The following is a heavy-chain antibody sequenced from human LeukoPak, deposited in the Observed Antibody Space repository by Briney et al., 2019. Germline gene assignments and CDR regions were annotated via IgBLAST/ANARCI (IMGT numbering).Heavy chain of an antibody. CDR1: GFTVSSNY. J-gene: IGHJ5*02. Sequence: PGGSLRLSCAASGFTVSSNYMSWVRQAPGKGLEWVSVIYSGGSTYYADSVKGRFTISRDNSKNTLYLQMNSLRAEDTAVYYCARETVEAVAGSWGQGNLVTVSS. D-gene: IGHD6-19*01. CDR3: ARETVEAVAGS. CDR2: IYSGGST. V-gene: IGHV3-53*01.